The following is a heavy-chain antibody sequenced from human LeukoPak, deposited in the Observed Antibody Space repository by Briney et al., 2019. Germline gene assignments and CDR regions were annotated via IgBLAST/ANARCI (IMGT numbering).Heavy chain of an antibody. CDR3: ARSRRVVVPSSLNAADGYYYYMDV. CDR2: INTNTGNP. J-gene: IGHJ6*03. V-gene: IGHV7-4-1*04. Sequence: HGASVKVSCKASGYTFTYYGLNWVRQAPGQGLECLGGINTNTGNPTYAQGFTGRYVFSFDTSVSMAYLQITSLTAEDTAIYYCARSRRVVVPSSLNAADGYYYYMDVWGKGTTVTVSS. D-gene: IGHD2-21*02. CDR1: GYTFTYYG.